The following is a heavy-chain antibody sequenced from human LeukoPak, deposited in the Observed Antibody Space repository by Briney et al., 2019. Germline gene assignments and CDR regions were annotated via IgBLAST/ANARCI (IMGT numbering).Heavy chain of an antibody. CDR2: IYHSGST. V-gene: IGHV4-39*07. Sequence: PSETLSLTCTVSGASISSGNYYWTWIRQPPGKGLQWIGSIYHSGSTYYNPSLKSRVTISVDTSKNQFSLKLSSVTAADTAVYYCASLSRLRILEWLSRYYFDYWGQGTLVTVSS. CDR3: ASLSRLRILEWLSRYYFDY. D-gene: IGHD3-3*01. J-gene: IGHJ4*02. CDR1: GASISSGNYY.